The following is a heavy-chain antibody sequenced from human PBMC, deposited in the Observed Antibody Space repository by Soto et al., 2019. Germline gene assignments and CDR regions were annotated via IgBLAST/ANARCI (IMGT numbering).Heavy chain of an antibody. D-gene: IGHD3-22*01. CDR1: GVSITSDLDF. CDR2: IYYSGST. V-gene: IGHV4-39*01. J-gene: IGHJ4*02. Sequence: SETLSLTCTVSGVSITSDLDFWGWVRQPPGKGLEWIGSIYYSGSTYYNPSLKSRVTISVDTSKNQFSLKLSSVTAADTAVYYCSRLNYYDSSGYFSYYFDYWGQGTLVTVSS. CDR3: SRLNYYDSSGYFSYYFDY.